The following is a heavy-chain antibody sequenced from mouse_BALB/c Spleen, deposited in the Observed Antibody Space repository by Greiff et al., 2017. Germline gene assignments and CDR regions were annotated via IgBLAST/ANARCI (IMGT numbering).Heavy chain of an antibody. V-gene: IGHV1S132*01. CDR1: GYTFTSYW. Sequence: QVQLQQSGAELVKPGASVKLSCKTSGYTFTSYWIQWVKQRPGQGLGWIGEIFPGTGTTYYNEKFKGKATLTIDTSSSTAYMQLSSLTSEDSAVYFCARWGDYDAGVDYWGQGTTLTVSS. D-gene: IGHD2-4*01. CDR3: ARWGDYDAGVDY. CDR2: IFPGTGTT. J-gene: IGHJ2*01.